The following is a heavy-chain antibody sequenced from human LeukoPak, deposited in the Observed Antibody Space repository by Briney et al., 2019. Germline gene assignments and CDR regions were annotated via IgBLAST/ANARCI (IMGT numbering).Heavy chain of an antibody. D-gene: IGHD2-21*02. Sequence: GGSLRLSCAASGFSISDYSMNWVRQVPGKGLEWVSYISSSSNKVYYADSVKGRFTISRDNAKNSLFLQMNSLRADDTAVYYCARNFYCGGDCAISYFDYWGQGTLVTVSS. CDR2: ISSSSNKV. J-gene: IGHJ4*02. CDR1: GFSISDYS. CDR3: ARNFYCGGDCAISYFDY. V-gene: IGHV3-48*01.